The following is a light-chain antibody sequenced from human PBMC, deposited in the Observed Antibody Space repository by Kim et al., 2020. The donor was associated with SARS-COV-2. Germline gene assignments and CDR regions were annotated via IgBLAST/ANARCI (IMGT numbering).Light chain of an antibody. Sequence: IQLTQSPSSLSPSVGDRVTISCRANEGIANYLAWYQHKPGTAPRLLIYAASSLQSGVPSRFSGSGSGTDFTLTISSLQPEDVATYYCQNYNSAPWTFGQGTKVDIK. V-gene: IGKV1-27*01. CDR3: QNYNSAPWT. CDR1: EGIANY. J-gene: IGKJ1*01. CDR2: AAS.